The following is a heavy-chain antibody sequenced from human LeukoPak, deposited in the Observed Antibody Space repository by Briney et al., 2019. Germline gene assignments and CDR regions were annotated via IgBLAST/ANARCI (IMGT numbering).Heavy chain of an antibody. CDR1: GLTFSNYA. D-gene: IGHD2-2*01. Sequence: PGGSLRLSCAASGLTFSNYAMTWVRQAPGKGLEWVSSISVSVGKTYYADSVKGRFTISRDNSKNTLYLQMSSLRADDTALYYCAKEAQSTTSCSGCYFDLWGRGTLVTVSS. J-gene: IGHJ2*01. CDR2: ISVSVGKT. CDR3: AKEAQSTTSCSGCYFDL. V-gene: IGHV3-23*01.